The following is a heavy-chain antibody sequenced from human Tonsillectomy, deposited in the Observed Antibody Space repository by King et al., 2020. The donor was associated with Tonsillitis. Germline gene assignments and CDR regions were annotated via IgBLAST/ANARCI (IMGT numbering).Heavy chain of an antibody. D-gene: IGHD1-26*01. CDR3: ASREVGPLFDC. CDR1: GFTFSSYE. Sequence: VQLVESGGGLVQPGGSLRLSCAASGFTFSSYEMSWVHQAPGKGLEWGSYISSSGSIIYYADSVKVRFTISRDNAKNSLYLQMNSLRAEDTAVYYCASREVGPLFDCWGEGTLVTVSS. CDR2: ISSSGSII. J-gene: IGHJ4*02. V-gene: IGHV3-48*03.